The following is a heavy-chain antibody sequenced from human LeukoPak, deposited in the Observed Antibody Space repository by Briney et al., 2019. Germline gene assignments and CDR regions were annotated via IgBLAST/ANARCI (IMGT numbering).Heavy chain of an antibody. CDR1: GFTFSGYA. J-gene: IGHJ5*02. CDR2: ISYDGNNK. CDR3: AKEVLGIAVAGNVDP. Sequence: GRSLRLSCAASGFTFSGYAMHWVRQAPGKGLEWVAVISYDGNNKYYADSVKGRFTISRDNSKNSLYLQMNSLRAEDTAVYYCAKEVLGIAVAGNVDPWGQGTLVTVSS. D-gene: IGHD6-19*01. V-gene: IGHV3-30-3*01.